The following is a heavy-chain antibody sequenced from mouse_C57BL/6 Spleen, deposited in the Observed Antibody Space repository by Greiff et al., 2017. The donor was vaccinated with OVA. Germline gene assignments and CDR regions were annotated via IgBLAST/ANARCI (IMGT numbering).Heavy chain of an antibody. V-gene: IGHV1-26*01. D-gene: IGHD1-1*01. CDR2: INLNNGGT. Sequence: VQLQQSGPELVKPGASVKISCKASGYTFIDYYMNWVKQSHGKSFEWIGDINLNNGGTSYNQKFKGKATLTVDKSSSTAYMEFRSLTSEDSAVYYCARATNPHDGSSPYWYFDVWGTGTTVTVSS. CDR3: ARATNPHDGSSPYWYFDV. J-gene: IGHJ1*03. CDR1: GYTFIDYY.